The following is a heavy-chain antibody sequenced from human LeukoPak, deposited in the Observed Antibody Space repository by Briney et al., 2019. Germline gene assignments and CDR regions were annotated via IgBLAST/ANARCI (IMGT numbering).Heavy chain of an antibody. V-gene: IGHV3-23*01. D-gene: IGHD6-19*01. CDR2: ISDSGGST. J-gene: IGHJ4*02. Sequence: LGGSVRLSCAASGFTFSIYAMSWVRQAPGKGLEWVSAISDSGGSTYYADSVKGRFTISRDNSKNTLYLQMNSLRAEDTAVYYCAKGRSAVAGSLDYWGQGTLVSVSA. CDR3: AKGRSAVAGSLDY. CDR1: GFTFSIYA.